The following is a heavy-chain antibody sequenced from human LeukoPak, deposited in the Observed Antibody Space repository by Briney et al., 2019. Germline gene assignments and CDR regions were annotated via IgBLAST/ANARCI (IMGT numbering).Heavy chain of an antibody. J-gene: IGHJ6*02. V-gene: IGHV3-23*01. CDR3: AKDRIAAVVYYYYYGMDV. CDR1: GFTFSSYA. D-gene: IGHD6-13*01. Sequence: PGGSLRLSCAASGFTFSSYAMSWVRQAPGKGLEWVSAISGSGGSTYYADSVKGRFTISRDNSKNTLYLQMNSLRAEDTAVYYCAKDRIAAVVYYYYYGMDVWGQGTTVTVSS. CDR2: ISGSGGST.